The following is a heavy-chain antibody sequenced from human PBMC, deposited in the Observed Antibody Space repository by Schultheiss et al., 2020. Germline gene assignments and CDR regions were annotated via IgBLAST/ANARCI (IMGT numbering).Heavy chain of an antibody. CDR3: TTDPDIAVAGTRYFDY. J-gene: IGHJ4*02. CDR2: ISGSGGST. D-gene: IGHD6-19*01. V-gene: IGHV3-23*01. Sequence: GGSLRLSCAASGFTFSSYAMSWVRQAPGKGLEWVSAISGSGGSTYYADSVKGRFTISRDNSKNTLYLQMNSLRAEDTAVYYCTTDPDIAVAGTRYFDYWGQGALVTVSS. CDR1: GFTFSSYA.